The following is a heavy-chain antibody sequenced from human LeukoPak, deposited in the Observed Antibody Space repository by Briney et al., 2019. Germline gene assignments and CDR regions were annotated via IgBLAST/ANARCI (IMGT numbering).Heavy chain of an antibody. J-gene: IGHJ4*02. Sequence: ASVKVSCKASGGTFSSYAISWVRQAPGQGLEWTGGIIPIFGTANYAQKFQGRVTITADESTSTAYMELSSLRTEDTAVYYCARDGLYYFDYWGQGTLVTVSS. CDR1: GGTFSSYA. D-gene: IGHD6-19*01. CDR3: ARDGLYYFDY. V-gene: IGHV1-69*13. CDR2: IIPIFGTA.